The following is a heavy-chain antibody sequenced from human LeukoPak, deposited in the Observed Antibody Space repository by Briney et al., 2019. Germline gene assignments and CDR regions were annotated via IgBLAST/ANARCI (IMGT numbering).Heavy chain of an antibody. CDR3: ARDSRGWTHDY. CDR1: GFTFSGYW. V-gene: IGHV3-74*01. J-gene: IGHJ4*02. Sequence: PGGSLRLSCAASGFTFSGYWMHWVRQGPGKGLVWVSRINTGGASTTYADSVKGRFTISRDNAKNTLYLQMDSLGVEDTAVYYCARDSRGWTHDYWGQGTLVTVSS. D-gene: IGHD3-10*01. CDR2: INTGGAST.